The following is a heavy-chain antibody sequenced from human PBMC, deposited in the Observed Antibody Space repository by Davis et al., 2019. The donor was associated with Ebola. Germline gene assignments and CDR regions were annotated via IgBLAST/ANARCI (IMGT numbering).Heavy chain of an antibody. CDR2: INHSGST. CDR3: ARGGWYWAGYFQH. J-gene: IGHJ1*01. V-gene: IGHV4-34*01. D-gene: IGHD6-19*01. Sequence: SETLSLTCTVSGGSISGYYWSWIRQPPGKGLEWIGEINHSGSTNYNPSLKSRVTISVDTSKNQFSLKLSSVTAADTAVYYCARGGWYWAGYFQHWGQGTLVTVSS. CDR1: GGSISGYY.